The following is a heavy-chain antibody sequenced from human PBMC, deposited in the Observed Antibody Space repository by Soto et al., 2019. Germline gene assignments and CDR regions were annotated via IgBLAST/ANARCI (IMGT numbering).Heavy chain of an antibody. D-gene: IGHD6-19*01. CDR2: MYVTGTT. CDR1: GDSISSYF. CDR3: ERDGEHSSGWFIFDH. J-gene: IGHJ4*02. Sequence: SETLSLTCTISGDSISSYFWSWIRQPAGKGLEWIGRMYVTGTTSYNPSLKSRVTMSVDTSKNRFSLRLSSVTAADTAVYYCERDGEHSSGWFIFDHWGQGALVTVSS. V-gene: IGHV4-4*07.